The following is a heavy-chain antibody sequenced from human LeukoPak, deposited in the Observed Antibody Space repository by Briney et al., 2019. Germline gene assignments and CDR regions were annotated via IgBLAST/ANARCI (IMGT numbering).Heavy chain of an antibody. D-gene: IGHD6-25*01. Sequence: SQTLSLTCAISGDSVSSNSAAWNWIRQSPSRGLEWLGRTYYRSKWYNDYAVSVKSRITINPDTSKNQFSLKLSSVTAADTAVYYCARGWWGREQRLTFDYWGQGTLVTVSS. CDR1: GDSVSSNSAA. CDR2: TYYRSKWYN. CDR3: ARGWWGREQRLTFDY. V-gene: IGHV6-1*01. J-gene: IGHJ4*02.